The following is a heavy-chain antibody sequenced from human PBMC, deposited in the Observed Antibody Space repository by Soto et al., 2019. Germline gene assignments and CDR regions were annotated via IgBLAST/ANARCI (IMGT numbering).Heavy chain of an antibody. D-gene: IGHD6-19*01. J-gene: IGHJ4*02. CDR1: GGSISGHY. Sequence: LSLTCTVSGGSISGHYWIWIRQSPTKGLEWIGHIFYSGSTNYNPSLKSRVTLSADTSKNQFSLRLSSVTAADTAVYYCARVGSSGWYPDYWGQGILGTVSA. V-gene: IGHV4-59*11. CDR3: ARVGSSGWYPDY. CDR2: IFYSGST.